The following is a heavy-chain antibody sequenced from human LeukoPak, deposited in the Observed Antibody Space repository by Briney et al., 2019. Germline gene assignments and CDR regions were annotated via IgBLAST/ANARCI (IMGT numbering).Heavy chain of an antibody. CDR2: INPNSGGT. CDR3: ARGSSIAARSYYYYYMDV. Sequence: ASVKVSCKASGYTFTGYYMHWVRQAPGQGLEWMGWINPNSGGTSYAQKFQGRVTMTRDTSISTAYMELSRLRSDDTAVYYCARGSSIAARSYYYYYMDVWGKGTTVTVSS. D-gene: IGHD6-6*01. V-gene: IGHV1-2*02. J-gene: IGHJ6*03. CDR1: GYTFTGYY.